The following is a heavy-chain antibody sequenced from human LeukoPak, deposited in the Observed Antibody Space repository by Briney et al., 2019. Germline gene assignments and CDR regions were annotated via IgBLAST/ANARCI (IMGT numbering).Heavy chain of an antibody. CDR1: GYTLTAYG. J-gene: IGHJ4*02. Sequence: SVKVSCKASGYTLTAYGLSWVRQAPGQGLEWMGRIIPILGIANYAQKFQGRVTITADKSTSTAYMELSSLRSEDTAVYYCASGAGSYFDYWGQGTLVTVSS. CDR2: IIPILGIA. CDR3: ASGAGSYFDY. D-gene: IGHD6-19*01. V-gene: IGHV1-69*04.